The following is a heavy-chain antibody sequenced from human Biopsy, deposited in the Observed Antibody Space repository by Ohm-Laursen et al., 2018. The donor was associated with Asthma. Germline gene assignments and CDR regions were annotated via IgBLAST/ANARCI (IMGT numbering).Heavy chain of an antibody. V-gene: IGHV3-30*04. D-gene: IGHD1-14*01. J-gene: IGHJ2*01. CDR3: ARDAGMNLAPGHWSFDL. Sequence: SSLRLSCAAAGFNLNTYTPSWVRQAPGQGLAWLSTISYDGKFKYFADSVKGRFTISRDYSKNTLYLQMNSLRLEDTGVYFCARDAGMNLAPGHWSFDLWGRGTLLTVSS. CDR1: GFNLNTYT. CDR2: ISYDGKFK.